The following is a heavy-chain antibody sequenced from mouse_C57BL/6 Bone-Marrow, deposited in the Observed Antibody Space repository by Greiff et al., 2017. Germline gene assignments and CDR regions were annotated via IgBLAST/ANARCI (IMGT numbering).Heavy chain of an antibody. D-gene: IGHD2-4*01. V-gene: IGHV3-6*01. CDR2: ISYDGSN. J-gene: IGHJ2*01. Sequence: EVQLVESGPGLVKPSQSLSLTCSVTGYSITSGYYWNWIRQFPGNKLEWMGYISYDGSNNYNPSLKNRISITRDPSKNQFFLKLNSVTTEDTATYYCARVDYTYFDYWGQGTTLTVSS. CDR3: ARVDYTYFDY. CDR1: GYSITSGYY.